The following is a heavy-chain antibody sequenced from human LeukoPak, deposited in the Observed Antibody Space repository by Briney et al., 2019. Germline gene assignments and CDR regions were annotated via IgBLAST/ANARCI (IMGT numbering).Heavy chain of an antibody. D-gene: IGHD3-22*01. CDR2: IYYSGST. CDR1: GGSISSYY. V-gene: IGHV4-59*01. J-gene: IGHJ4*02. CDR3: ARVVDDSSGPFDY. Sequence: PSETLSLTCTVSGGSISSYYWSWIRQPPGKGLEWIGCIYYSGSTNYNPSLKSRVTISVDTSKNQFSLKLSSVTAADTAVYYCARVVDDSSGPFDYWGQGTLVTVSS.